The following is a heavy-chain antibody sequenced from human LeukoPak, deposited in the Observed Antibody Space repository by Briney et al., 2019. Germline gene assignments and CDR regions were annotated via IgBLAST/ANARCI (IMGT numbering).Heavy chain of an antibody. CDR2: ITGDGSST. D-gene: IGHD3-16*02. CDR1: GFTLSSYW. V-gene: IGHV3-74*01. CDR3: ARAPIISVSLDI. J-gene: IGHJ3*02. Sequence: GGSLRLSCAASGFTLSSYWMHWVRQAPGKGLAWVSRITGDGSSTSYADSVKGRFTISRDNAKNTLYLQMNSLRAEDTALYYCARAPIISVSLDIWGQGTMVTVSS.